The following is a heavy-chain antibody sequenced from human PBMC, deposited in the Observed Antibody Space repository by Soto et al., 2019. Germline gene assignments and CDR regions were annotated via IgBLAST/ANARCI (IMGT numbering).Heavy chain of an antibody. V-gene: IGHV1-69*01. CDR3: AGGGIRYDILTGPFGY. CDR1: GGTFSSYA. Sequence: QVQLVQSGAEVKKPGSSVKVSCKASGGTFSSYAISWVRQAPGQGLEWMGGIIPIFGTANYAQKFQGRVTITADESTSTAYMELSSLRSEDTAVYYCAGGGIRYDILTGPFGYWGQGTLVTVSS. CDR2: IIPIFGTA. D-gene: IGHD3-9*01. J-gene: IGHJ4*02.